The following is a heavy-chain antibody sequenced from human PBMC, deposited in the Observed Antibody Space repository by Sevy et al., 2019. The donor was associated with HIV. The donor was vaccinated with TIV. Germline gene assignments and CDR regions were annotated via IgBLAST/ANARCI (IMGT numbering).Heavy chain of an antibody. CDR2: ISSSGSTI. Sequence: GGSLRLSCAASGFTFSDYYMSWIRQAPGKGLEWVSYISSSGSTIYYADSVKGRFTISRDNAKNSLYQQMNSLRAEDTAVYYCARDGGYCSSTSCYDTIFYYYYGMDVWGQGTTVTVSS. J-gene: IGHJ6*02. CDR3: ARDGGYCSSTSCYDTIFYYYYGMDV. D-gene: IGHD2-2*01. V-gene: IGHV3-11*01. CDR1: GFTFSDYY.